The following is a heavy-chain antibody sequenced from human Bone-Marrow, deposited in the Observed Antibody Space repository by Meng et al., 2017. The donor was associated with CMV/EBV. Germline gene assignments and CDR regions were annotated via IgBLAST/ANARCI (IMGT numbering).Heavy chain of an antibody. J-gene: IGHJ4*02. V-gene: IGHV4-34*01. CDR3: ARGQYCSSTSCWRHYFDY. Sequence: SETLSLTCAVYGGSFSGYYWSWIRQPPGKGLEWIGEINHSGSTNYNPSLKSRVTISVDTSKNQFSLKLSSVTAADTAVYYCARGQYCSSTSCWRHYFDYWGQGTLVTVSS. CDR2: INHSGST. D-gene: IGHD2-2*01. CDR1: GGSFSGYY.